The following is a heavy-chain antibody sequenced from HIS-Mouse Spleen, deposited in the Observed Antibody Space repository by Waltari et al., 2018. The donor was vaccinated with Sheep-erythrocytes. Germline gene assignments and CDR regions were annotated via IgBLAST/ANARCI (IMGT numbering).Heavy chain of an antibody. CDR1: GYTFTSYG. V-gene: IGHV1-18*01. J-gene: IGHJ3*02. CDR2: ISAYNANT. D-gene: IGHD4-17*01. Sequence: QVQLVQSGAEVKKPGASVKVSCKASGYTFTSYGISWVRQSPGHGLAWMGWISAYNANTTYAQKLQGRVTMTTDTATRTAYMVLRSLRSDDTAVYYCARFYGDFTRAFDIWGQGTMVTVSS. CDR3: ARFYGDFTRAFDI.